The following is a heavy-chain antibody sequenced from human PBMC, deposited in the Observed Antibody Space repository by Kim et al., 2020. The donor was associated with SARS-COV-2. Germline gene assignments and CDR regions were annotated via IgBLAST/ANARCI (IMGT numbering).Heavy chain of an antibody. CDR3: ASYCSGGSCSPDY. D-gene: IGHD2-15*01. Sequence: YADSVKGRLTISKDNAKNSLYLQMSSLGARDTAVYYCASYCSGGSCSPDYWGQGTLVTVSS. V-gene: IGHV3-11*01. J-gene: IGHJ4*02.